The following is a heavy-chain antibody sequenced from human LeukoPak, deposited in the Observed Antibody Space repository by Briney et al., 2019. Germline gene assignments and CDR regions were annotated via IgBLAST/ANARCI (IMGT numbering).Heavy chain of an antibody. CDR1: GFTFSSYS. Sequence: GGSLRLSCAASGFTFSSYSMNWVRQAPGKGLEWVSSISSSSSYIYYADSVKGRFTISRDNAKNSLYLQMNSLRAEDTAVYYCARDRALYCSGGSCWFDPWGQGTLVTVSS. J-gene: IGHJ5*02. CDR3: ARDRALYCSGGSCWFDP. CDR2: ISSSSSYI. D-gene: IGHD2-15*01. V-gene: IGHV3-21*01.